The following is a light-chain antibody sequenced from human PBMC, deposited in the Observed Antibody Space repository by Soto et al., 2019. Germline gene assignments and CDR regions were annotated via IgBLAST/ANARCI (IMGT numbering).Light chain of an antibody. V-gene: IGKV1-5*01. CDR1: QSISSW. J-gene: IGKJ1*01. Sequence: DIQMTQSPSTLSASVGDRVTITCRASQSISSWLAWYQQKPGKAHKLLIYDASSLESGVPSRFSGSGSGTEFTLTISSLQPDDFATYYCQQYNSYSWTCGQGTKVEIK. CDR3: QQYNSYSWT. CDR2: DAS.